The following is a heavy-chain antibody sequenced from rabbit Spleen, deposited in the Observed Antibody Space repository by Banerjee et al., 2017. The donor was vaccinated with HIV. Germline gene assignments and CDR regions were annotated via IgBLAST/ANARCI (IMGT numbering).Heavy chain of an antibody. J-gene: IGHJ6*01. CDR1: GFSFSSSYY. CDR3: ARDTGSSFSSYGMDL. Sequence: QSLEESGGDLVKPGGTLTLTCKASGFSFSSSYYMCWVRQAPGKGLEWIACISSGSSGDTYYATWAKGRFTISKTSSTTVTLQMTSLTAADTATYFCARDTGSSFSSYGMDLWGQGTLVTVS. V-gene: IGHV1S40*01. CDR2: ISSGSSGDT. D-gene: IGHD8-1*01.